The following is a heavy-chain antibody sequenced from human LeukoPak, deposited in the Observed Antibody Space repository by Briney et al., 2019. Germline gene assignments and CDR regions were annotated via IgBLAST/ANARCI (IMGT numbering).Heavy chain of an antibody. CDR1: GFTFSDYY. Sequence: GGSLRLSCAASGFTFSDYYMSWIRQAPGKGLEWVSYISSSSSYTNYAHSVKGRFTISRDNSKNTLYLQMNSLRAEDTAVYYCARVNHDNSGLIIYWGRGTLVTVSS. J-gene: IGHJ4*02. D-gene: IGHD3-22*01. CDR2: ISSSSSYT. CDR3: ARVNHDNSGLIIY. V-gene: IGHV3-11*05.